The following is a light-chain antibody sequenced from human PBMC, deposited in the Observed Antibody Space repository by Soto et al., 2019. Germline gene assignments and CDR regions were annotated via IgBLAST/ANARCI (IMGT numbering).Light chain of an antibody. V-gene: IGKV3-15*01. CDR1: QSVSSN. CDR2: GAS. Sequence: EIVMTQSPATLSVSLGERATLSCRASQSVSSNLAWYQQKPGQAPRLLIFGASTRATGIPARFSGSGSGTEFTLTISSLQSEDFPVYHYQHYNALPLTFGGGTKVEIK. CDR3: QHYNALPLT. J-gene: IGKJ4*01.